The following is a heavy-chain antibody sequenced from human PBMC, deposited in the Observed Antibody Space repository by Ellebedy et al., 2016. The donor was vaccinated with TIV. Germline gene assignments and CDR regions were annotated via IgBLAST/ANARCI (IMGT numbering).Heavy chain of an antibody. CDR2: IYHSGST. J-gene: IGHJ4*02. CDR3: ARDRTGTSFDY. D-gene: IGHD1-7*01. Sequence: SETLSLTCTVSGYSISSGYYWGWIRQPPGKGLEWIGSIYHSGSTYYNPSLKSRVTISVDTSKNQLSLKLRSVTAADTAVYYCARDRTGTSFDYWGQGTLVTVSS. V-gene: IGHV4-38-2*02. CDR1: GYSISSGYY.